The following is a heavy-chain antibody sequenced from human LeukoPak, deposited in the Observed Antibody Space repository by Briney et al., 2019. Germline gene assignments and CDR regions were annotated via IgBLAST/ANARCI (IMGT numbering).Heavy chain of an antibody. CDR2: IYYSGST. CDR3: ARAKYSYGYWYFGY. J-gene: IGHJ4*02. CDR1: GVSISSGGYY. D-gene: IGHD5-18*01. Sequence: PSETLSLTCTVSGVSISSGGYYWSWIRQHPGKGLEWIGYIYYSGSTYYNPSLKSRVTISVDTSKNQFSLKLSSVTAADTAVYYCARAKYSYGYWYFGYWGQGTLVTVSS. V-gene: IGHV4-31*03.